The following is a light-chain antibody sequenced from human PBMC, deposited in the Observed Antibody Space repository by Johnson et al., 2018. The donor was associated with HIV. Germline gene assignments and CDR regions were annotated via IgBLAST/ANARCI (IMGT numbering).Light chain of an antibody. V-gene: IGLV1-51*01. CDR2: DNN. CDR3: GTWDSRLSAV. J-gene: IGLJ1*01. Sequence: QAVLTQPPSVSAAPGQKVTISCSGSSSNIGNNYVSWYQQLPGTAPKLLIYDNNKRPSGIPDRISGSKSGTSATLGITGLQTGDEADYYCGTWDSRLSAVFGTGTKVTVL. CDR1: SSNIGNNY.